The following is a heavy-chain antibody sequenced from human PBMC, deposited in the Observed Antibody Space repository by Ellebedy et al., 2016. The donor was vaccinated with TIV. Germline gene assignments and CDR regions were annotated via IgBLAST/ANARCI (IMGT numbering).Heavy chain of an antibody. D-gene: IGHD4-23*01. CDR3: ARERGLRGKTYYYYGMDV. J-gene: IGHJ6*02. V-gene: IGHV1-18*04. CDR2: ISAYNGNT. CDR1: GYTFTSYG. Sequence: AASVKVSCKASGYTFTSYGISWVRQAPGQGLEWMGWISAYNGNTNYAQKLQGRVTMTTDTSTSTAYMELRSLRSDDTAVYYCARERGLRGKTYYYYGMDVWGQGTTVTVSS.